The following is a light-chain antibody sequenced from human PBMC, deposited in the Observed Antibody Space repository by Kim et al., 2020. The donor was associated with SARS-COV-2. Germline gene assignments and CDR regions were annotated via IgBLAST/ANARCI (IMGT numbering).Light chain of an antibody. CDR3: CSYSTKKAWV. J-gene: IGLJ2*01. CDR1: SNDVGSYNY. V-gene: IGLV2-14*03. CDR2: DVN. Sequence: QSALTQPASVSGSPGQSITISCSGTSNDVGSYNYVSWYQQHHPGKAPRLIIYDVNKRPSGVSNRFSGSKSGNTASLTISGLQAEDEADYYCCSYSTKKAWVFGGGTQLTVL.